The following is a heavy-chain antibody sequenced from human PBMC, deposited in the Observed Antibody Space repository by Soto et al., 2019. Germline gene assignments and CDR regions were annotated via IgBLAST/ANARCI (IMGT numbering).Heavy chain of an antibody. CDR3: AREVSGHYYDSSGYYYFDY. CDR2: ISSSSSYI. V-gene: IGHV3-21*01. D-gene: IGHD3-22*01. J-gene: IGHJ4*02. Sequence: GGSLRLSCAASGFTFSSYSMNWVRQAPGKGLEWVSSISSSSSYIYYADSVKGRFTISRDNAKNSLYLQMNSLRAEDTAVYYCAREVSGHYYDSSGYYYFDYWGQGTLVTVSS. CDR1: GFTFSSYS.